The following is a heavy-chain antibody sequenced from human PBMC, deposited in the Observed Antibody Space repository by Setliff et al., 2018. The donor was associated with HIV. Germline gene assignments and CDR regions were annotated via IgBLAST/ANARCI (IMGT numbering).Heavy chain of an antibody. CDR1: GDSIISGDYY. V-gene: IGHV4-30-4*08. CDR2: IHYKGNI. J-gene: IGHJ5*02. CDR3: ARFTVVVFGAGEPSWFDP. D-gene: IGHD2-15*01. Sequence: PSETLSLTCTVSGDSIISGDYYWSWIRQSPGKGLEWIGHIHYKGNIDYNASLKSRLAISSDTSKNQFSLNLSSVIAADTAIYFCARFTVVVFGAGEPSWFDPWGQGILVTLSS.